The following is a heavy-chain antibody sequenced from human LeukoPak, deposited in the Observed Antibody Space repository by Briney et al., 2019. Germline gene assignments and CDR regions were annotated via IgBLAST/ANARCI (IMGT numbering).Heavy chain of an antibody. CDR2: ISYSGST. V-gene: IGHV4-30-4*01. CDR1: GGSISSGDYY. CDR3: ARGDYGSVSYFSPYYMDV. Sequence: SETLSLTCTVSGGSISSGDYYWSWIRQPPGKGLEWIGYISYSGSTYYNPSLKSRVTISIDTSKNQFSLKLSSVTAADTAVYYCARGDYGSVSYFSPYYMDVWGKGTTVTVSS. D-gene: IGHD3-10*01. J-gene: IGHJ6*03.